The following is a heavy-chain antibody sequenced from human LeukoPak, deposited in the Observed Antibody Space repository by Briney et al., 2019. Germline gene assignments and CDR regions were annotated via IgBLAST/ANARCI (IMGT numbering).Heavy chain of an antibody. Sequence: ASVKVSCKASGYTFTSYGISWVRQAPGQGLEWMGWISAYNGNTNYAQKLQGRVTMTTETSTSTAYMELRSLRSDDTAVYYCARLGELLWFGELSLEHAFDIWGQGTMVTVSS. D-gene: IGHD3-10*01. CDR1: GYTFTSYG. J-gene: IGHJ3*02. V-gene: IGHV1-18*01. CDR2: ISAYNGNT. CDR3: ARLGELLWFGELSLEHAFDI.